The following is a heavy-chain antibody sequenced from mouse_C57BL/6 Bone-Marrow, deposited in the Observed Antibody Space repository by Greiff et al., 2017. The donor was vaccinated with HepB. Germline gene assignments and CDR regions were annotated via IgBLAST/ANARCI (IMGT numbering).Heavy chain of an antibody. CDR2: ISSGSSTI. CDR1: GFTFSDYG. Sequence: DVKLQESGGGLVKPGGSLKLSCAASGFTFSDYGMHWVRQAPEKGLEWVAYISSGSSTIYYADTVKGRFTISRDNAKNTLFLQMTSLRSRDTAMYYCARPVVARGYFDDWGTGTTVTVSS. V-gene: IGHV5-17*01. J-gene: IGHJ1*03. CDR3: ARPVVARGYFDD. D-gene: IGHD1-1*01.